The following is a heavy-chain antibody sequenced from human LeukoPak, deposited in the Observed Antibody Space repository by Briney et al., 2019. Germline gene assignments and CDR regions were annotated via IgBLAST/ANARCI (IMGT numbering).Heavy chain of an antibody. Sequence: IPGGSLRLSCAASGFTFSTYSMNWVRQAPGKGLEWVSSISSSSYYIYYADSVKGRFTISGDNAKNSLYLQMNSLRAEDTAVYYCAREGLYGSGSYFKDYWGQGTLVTVSS. V-gene: IGHV3-21*01. CDR3: AREGLYGSGSYFKDY. D-gene: IGHD3-10*01. CDR2: ISSSSYYI. J-gene: IGHJ4*02. CDR1: GFTFSTYS.